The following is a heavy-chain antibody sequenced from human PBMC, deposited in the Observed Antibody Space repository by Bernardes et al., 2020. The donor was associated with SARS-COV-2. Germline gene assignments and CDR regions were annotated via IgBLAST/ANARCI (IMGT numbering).Heavy chain of an antibody. V-gene: IGHV3-30*03. CDR1: GFTFSSYG. CDR3: ARSLPGTDGMDV. CDR2: ISYDGSNE. D-gene: IGHD1-1*01. Sequence: VGSLSLSCAASGFTFSSYGIYWVRQAPGKGLEWVAVISYDGSNEHYADSVKGRFTISRDNSNNTLFLQMNSVRTEDTAVYYCARSLPGTDGMDVWGQGTTVTVSS. J-gene: IGHJ6*02.